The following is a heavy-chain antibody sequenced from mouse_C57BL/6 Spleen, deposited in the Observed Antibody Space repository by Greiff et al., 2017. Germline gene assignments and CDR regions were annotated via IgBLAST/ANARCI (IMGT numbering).Heavy chain of an antibody. CDR3: TREGGWLPNFDY. D-gene: IGHD2-3*01. CDR1: GFTFSSYA. CDR2: ISSGGDYI. Sequence: EVQGVESGEGLVKPGGSLKLSCAASGFTFSSYAMSWVRQTPEKRLEWVAYISSGGDYIYYADTVKGRFTISRDNARNTLYLQMSSLKSEDTAMYYCTREGGWLPNFDYWGQGTTLTVSS. V-gene: IGHV5-9-1*02. J-gene: IGHJ2*01.